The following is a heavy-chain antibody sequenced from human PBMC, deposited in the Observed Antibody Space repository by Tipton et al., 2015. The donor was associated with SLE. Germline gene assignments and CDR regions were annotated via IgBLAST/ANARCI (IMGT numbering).Heavy chain of an antibody. V-gene: IGHV4-61*01. J-gene: IGHJ4*02. CDR2: IYYSGST. D-gene: IGHD3-10*01. CDR3: ARWDGSSYPFDY. Sequence: GLVKPSETLSLTCTVSGGSVSSGSYYWSWIRQPPGKGLEWIGYIYYSGSTNYNPSLKSRVTISVDTSKNQFSLKLSSVTAADTAVYYCARWDGSSYPFDYWGQGTLVTVSS. CDR1: GGSVSSGSYY.